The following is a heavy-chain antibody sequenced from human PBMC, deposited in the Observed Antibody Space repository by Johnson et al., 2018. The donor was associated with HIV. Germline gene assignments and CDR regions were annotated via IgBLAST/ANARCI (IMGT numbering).Heavy chain of an antibody. D-gene: IGHD7-27*01. V-gene: IGHV3-23*04. Sequence: VQLVESGGGLVQPGGSLRLSCAASGFTFSSYAVSWVRQAPGKGLEWVSGASGSGGTTYYADSVKVRFTISRDNARDTLYLQIHRLRAEDTAVYYCASSWGNAFDIWGQGTMVTVSS. J-gene: IGHJ3*02. CDR2: ASGSGGTT. CDR1: GFTFSSYA. CDR3: ASSWGNAFDI.